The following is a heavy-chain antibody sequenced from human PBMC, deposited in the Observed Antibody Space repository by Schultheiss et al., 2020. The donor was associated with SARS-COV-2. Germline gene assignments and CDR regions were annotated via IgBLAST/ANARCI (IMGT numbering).Heavy chain of an antibody. J-gene: IGHJ4*02. V-gene: IGHV1-2*02. Sequence: ASVKVSCKASGYTFTAYYIHWLRQAPGQGLEWMGRIIPIFGIANYAQSFQGRVTMTRDTSINTAYMELSGLRSDDTAVYYCASADRYGGPDYWGQGTLVTVSS. CDR2: IIPIFGIA. D-gene: IGHD4-23*01. CDR3: ASADRYGGPDY. CDR1: GYTFTAYY.